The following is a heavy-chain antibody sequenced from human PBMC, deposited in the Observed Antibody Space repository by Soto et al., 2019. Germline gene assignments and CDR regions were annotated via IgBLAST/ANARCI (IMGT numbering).Heavy chain of an antibody. Sequence: SETLSLTCAVSGGSISSGGYSWSWIRQPPGKGLEWIGYIYHSGSNYYNPSLKSRVTISVDRSKHQFSLKLSSVTAADTAVYYCARRYNWNWRWFDTWGQGTLVPVSS. V-gene: IGHV4-30-2*01. D-gene: IGHD1-7*01. J-gene: IGHJ5*02. CDR1: GGSISSGGYS. CDR3: ARRYNWNWRWFDT. CDR2: IYHSGSN.